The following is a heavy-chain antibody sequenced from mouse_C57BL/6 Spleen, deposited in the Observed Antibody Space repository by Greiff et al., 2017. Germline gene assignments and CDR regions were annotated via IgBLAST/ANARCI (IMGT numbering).Heavy chain of an antibody. V-gene: IGHV2-2*01. J-gene: IGHJ3*01. Sequence: QVQLKESGPGLVQPSQSLSITCTVSGFSLTSYGVHWVRQSPGKGLEWLGVIWSGGSTDYNAAFISRLSISKDNSKIQVFFKMNSLQADDTAIYYCARNYYGSSYWFAYWGQGTLVTVSA. D-gene: IGHD1-1*01. CDR3: ARNYYGSSYWFAY. CDR2: IWSGGST. CDR1: GFSLTSYG.